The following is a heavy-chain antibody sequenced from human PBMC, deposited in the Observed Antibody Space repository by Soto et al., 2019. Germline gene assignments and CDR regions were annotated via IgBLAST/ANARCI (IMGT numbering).Heavy chain of an antibody. J-gene: IGHJ4*02. CDR3: ARNMAY. V-gene: IGHV4-4*09. CDR1: GGSISDYY. CDR2: MYDSGST. D-gene: IGHD3-10*01. Sequence: QVQLQESGPGLVKPSETLSLTCTVSGGSISDYYWSWIRQPPGKGLEWIGYMYDSGSTRYNPSLNSRVTISVDTSNNQFSLNLRSVTAADTAVYDCARNMAYWGQGTLVTVSS.